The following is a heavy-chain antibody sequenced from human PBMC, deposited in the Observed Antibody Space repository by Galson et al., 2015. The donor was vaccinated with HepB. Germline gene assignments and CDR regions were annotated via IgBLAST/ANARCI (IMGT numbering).Heavy chain of an antibody. CDR3: ARPGPTRAFDI. CDR1: GFTFSSYS. CDR2: ISSSSSTI. J-gene: IGHJ3*02. Sequence: SLRLSCAASGFTFSSYSMNWVRQAPGKGLEWVSYISSSSSTIYYADSVKGRFTISRDNAKNSLYLQMNSLRAEDTAVYYCARPGPTRAFDIWGQGTMVTVSS. V-gene: IGHV3-48*04.